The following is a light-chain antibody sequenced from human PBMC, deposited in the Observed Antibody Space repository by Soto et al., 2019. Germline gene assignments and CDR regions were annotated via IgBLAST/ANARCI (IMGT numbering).Light chain of an antibody. Sequence: EIVMTQSPATLSVSPGERATVSCRASQSVSSNLAWYQQKPGQAPRLLIYGASTRDTGTPARFSGSGSGTEFTLTIGSLQSDDFAVYYWQQYNNCHRTFGQGNKLEIK. V-gene: IGKV3-15*01. CDR3: QQYNNCHRT. J-gene: IGKJ2*01. CDR1: QSVSSN. CDR2: GAS.